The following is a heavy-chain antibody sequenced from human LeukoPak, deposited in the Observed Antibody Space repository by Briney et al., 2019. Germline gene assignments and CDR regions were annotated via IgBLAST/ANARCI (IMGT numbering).Heavy chain of an antibody. Sequence: ASVKVSCKASGYTFTSYDINWVRQATGQGLEWMGWMNPNSGNTGYAQKFQGRVTMTRNTSISTAYIELSSLRSEDTAVYYCARGIDFWSGTDYWGQGTLVTVSS. D-gene: IGHD3-3*01. CDR2: MNPNSGNT. J-gene: IGHJ4*02. CDR1: GYTFTSYD. CDR3: ARGIDFWSGTDY. V-gene: IGHV1-8*01.